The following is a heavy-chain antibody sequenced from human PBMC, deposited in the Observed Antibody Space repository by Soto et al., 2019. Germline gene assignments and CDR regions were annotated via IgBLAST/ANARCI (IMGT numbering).Heavy chain of an antibody. J-gene: IGHJ4*02. V-gene: IGHV3-21*01. Sequence: PGGSLRLSCAASGFTFTRYSMNVVRQAPGKGLEWVSSISSTTNYIYYADSMKGRFTVSRDNAKNSVYLEMNSLSAEDTAVYYCARESEDLTSNFDYWGQGTLVTVSS. CDR1: GFTFTRYS. CDR2: ISSTTNYI. CDR3: ARESEDLTSNFDY.